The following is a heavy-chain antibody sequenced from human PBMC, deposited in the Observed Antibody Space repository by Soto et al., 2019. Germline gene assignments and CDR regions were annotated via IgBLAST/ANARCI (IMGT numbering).Heavy chain of an antibody. V-gene: IGHV4-39*01. J-gene: IGHJ4*02. CDR3: MLGSGWKDFDY. Sequence: SETLSLTCTVSGGSISSSSYCRGCIRQPPGKGLEWIGSIYYSGSTYYNPSLKSRVTISVDTSKNQFSLKLSSVTAADTAVYYCMLGSGWKDFDYWGQGTLVTVSS. CDR2: IYYSGST. CDR1: GGSISSSSYC. D-gene: IGHD3-22*01.